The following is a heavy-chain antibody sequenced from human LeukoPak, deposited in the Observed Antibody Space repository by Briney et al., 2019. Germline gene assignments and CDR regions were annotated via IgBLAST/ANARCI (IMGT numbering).Heavy chain of an antibody. J-gene: IGHJ4*02. CDR1: GGSFSGYY. Sequence: SETLSLTCAVYGGSFSGYYWSWIRQPPGKGLEWIGEINHSGSTNYNPSLKSRVTISVDTSKNQFSLKLSSVTAADTAVYYCARDSGWYQTLFDYWGQGTLVTVSS. D-gene: IGHD6-13*01. CDR2: INHSGST. CDR3: ARDSGWYQTLFDY. V-gene: IGHV4-34*01.